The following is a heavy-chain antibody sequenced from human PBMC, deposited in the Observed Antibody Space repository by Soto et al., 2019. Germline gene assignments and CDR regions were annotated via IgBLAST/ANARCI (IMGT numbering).Heavy chain of an antibody. V-gene: IGHV3-74*01. CDR2: INSDGSST. D-gene: IGHD1-26*01. Sequence: EVQLVESGGGLVRPGGSLRLSCAASGFTFSYYWMHWVRQAPGKGLVWVSRINSDGSSTTYADFVKGRFIISRDNARNTVDLQMNSVRVEETAVYYCARGDRGAFDLWGQGTVVTVSS. CDR3: ARGDRGAFDL. J-gene: IGHJ3*01. CDR1: GFTFSYYW.